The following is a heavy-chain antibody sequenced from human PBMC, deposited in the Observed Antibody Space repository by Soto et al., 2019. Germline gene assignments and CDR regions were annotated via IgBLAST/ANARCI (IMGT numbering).Heavy chain of an antibody. Sequence: QVQLQQSGPGLVRPSEPLSLSCTVSGVSINNNYWSWVRQPPGKGLEWIGYIYFSGITNYNPSLQSRVSISVDTSKDQVSLKLTSVTAADTAIYYCARGNYDYFGGNYRYVGGAFDIWGPGTVVTVSS. CDR2: IYFSGIT. CDR1: GVSINNNY. J-gene: IGHJ3*02. D-gene: IGHD3-16*02. CDR3: ARGNYDYFGGNYRYVGGAFDI. V-gene: IGHV4-59*01.